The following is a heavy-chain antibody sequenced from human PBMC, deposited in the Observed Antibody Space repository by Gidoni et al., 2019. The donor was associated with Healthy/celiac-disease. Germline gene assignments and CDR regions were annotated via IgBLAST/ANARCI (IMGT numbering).Heavy chain of an antibody. CDR3: ARAPYCSSTSCPHLDY. V-gene: IGHV1-2*02. Sequence: QVQLVQSGAEVKKPGASVKVSCKASGYTFTGYYMHWVRQAPGQGLEWMGWINPNSGGTNYAQKFQGRVTMTRDTSISTAYMELSRLRSDDTAVYYCARAPYCSSTSCPHLDYWGQGTLVTVSS. CDR1: GYTFTGYY. CDR2: INPNSGGT. D-gene: IGHD2-2*01. J-gene: IGHJ4*02.